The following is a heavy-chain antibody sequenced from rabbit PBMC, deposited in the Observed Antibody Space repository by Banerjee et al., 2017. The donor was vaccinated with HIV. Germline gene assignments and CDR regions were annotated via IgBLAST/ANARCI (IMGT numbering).Heavy chain of an antibody. V-gene: IGHV1S45*01. CDR3: ARGADNHWYIPYFKL. CDR2: INTISGDT. J-gene: IGHJ4*01. CDR1: GFSFNNKYV. D-gene: IGHD1-1*01. Sequence: QQQLEEAGGGLVKPGASLTLTCTASGFSFNNKYVMCWVRQAPGKGLEWIACINTISGDTVYANWAKGRFTISKTSSTTVTVQMTSLTAADTATYFCARGADNHWYIPYFKLWGQGTLVTV.